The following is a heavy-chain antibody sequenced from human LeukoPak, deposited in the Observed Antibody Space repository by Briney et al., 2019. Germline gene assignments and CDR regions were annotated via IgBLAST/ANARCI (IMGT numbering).Heavy chain of an antibody. CDR3: ARIGTIWFGDDAFDI. CDR2: IYYSGST. V-gene: IGHV4-59*01. Sequence: PSETLSLTCTVSGGSISSYYWSWIRQPPGKGLEWIGYIYYSGSTNYNPSLKSRVTISVDTSKNQFSLKLSSVTAADTAVYYCARIGTIWFGDDAFDIWGQGTMVTVSS. CDR1: GGSISSYY. D-gene: IGHD3-10*01. J-gene: IGHJ3*02.